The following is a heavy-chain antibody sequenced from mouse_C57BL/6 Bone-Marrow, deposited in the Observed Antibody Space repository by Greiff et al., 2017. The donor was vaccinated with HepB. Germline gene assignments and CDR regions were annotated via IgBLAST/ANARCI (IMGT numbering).Heavy chain of an antibody. V-gene: IGHV5-9-1*02. J-gene: IGHJ2*01. CDR2: ISSGGDYI. Sequence: EVQLVESGEGLVKPGGSLKLSCAASGFTFSSYAMSWVRQTPEKRLEWVAYISSGGDYIYYADTVKGRFTISRDNARNTLYLQMSSLKSEDTAMYYCTRDHYSGSSSYYFDYWGQGTTLTVSS. CDR3: TRDHYSGSSSYYFDY. CDR1: GFTFSSYA. D-gene: IGHD1-1*01.